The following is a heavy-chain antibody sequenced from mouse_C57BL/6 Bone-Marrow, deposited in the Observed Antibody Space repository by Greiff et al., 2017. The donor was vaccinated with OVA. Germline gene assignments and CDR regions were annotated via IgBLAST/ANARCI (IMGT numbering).Heavy chain of an antibody. Sequence: EVKVVESGGGLVQSGRSLRLSCATSGFTFSDFYMEWVRQAPGKGLEWIAASRNKANDYTTEYSASVKGRFIVSRDTSQSILYLQMNALRAEDTAIYYCARGITTVWYFDVWGTGTTVTVSS. D-gene: IGHD1-1*01. CDR2: SRNKANDYTT. V-gene: IGHV7-1*01. CDR3: ARGITTVWYFDV. CDR1: GFTFSDFY. J-gene: IGHJ1*03.